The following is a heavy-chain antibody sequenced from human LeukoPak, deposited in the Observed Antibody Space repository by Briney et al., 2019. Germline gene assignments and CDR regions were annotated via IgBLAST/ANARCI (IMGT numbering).Heavy chain of an antibody. CDR3: ARVRRYGSGSYPVDY. Sequence: HPGGSLRLSCAASGFTFSSYAMSWVRQAPGKGLEWVSAISGSGGSTYYADSVKGRFTISRDNSKNTLYLQMNSLRAEDTAVYYCARVRRYGSGSYPVDYWGQGTLVTVSS. V-gene: IGHV3-23*01. D-gene: IGHD3-10*01. J-gene: IGHJ4*02. CDR2: ISGSGGST. CDR1: GFTFSSYA.